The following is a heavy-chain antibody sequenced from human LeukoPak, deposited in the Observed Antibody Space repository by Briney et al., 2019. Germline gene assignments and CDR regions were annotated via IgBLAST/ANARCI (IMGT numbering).Heavy chain of an antibody. D-gene: IGHD2/OR15-2a*01. CDR1: GGSFSGYY. J-gene: IGHJ4*02. CDR3: AGHHPRNTVDF. V-gene: IGHV4-34*01. CDR2: INHSGST. Sequence: PSEALSLTCAVYGGSFSGYYWSWIRQPPGKGLEWIGEINHSGSTNYNPSLKSRVTISVDTSKNQFSLKLSSVTAADTAVYYCAGHHPRNTVDFWGQGTLVTVSS.